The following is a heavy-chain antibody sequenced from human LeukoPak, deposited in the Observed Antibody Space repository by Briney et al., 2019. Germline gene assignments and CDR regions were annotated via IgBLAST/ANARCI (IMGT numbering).Heavy chain of an antibody. CDR2: TSYDGSNK. CDR1: GFTFSSYT. J-gene: IGHJ4*02. Sequence: PGGSLRLSCAASGFTFSSYTIHWVRQAPGKGLEWVALTSYDGSNKYYADSVKGRFTISRDNSKNTLYLRMNSLRAKDTAVYYCARGALTGVTTYFDYWGQGTLVTVSS. V-gene: IGHV3-30-3*01. D-gene: IGHD3-3*01. CDR3: ARGALTGVTTYFDY.